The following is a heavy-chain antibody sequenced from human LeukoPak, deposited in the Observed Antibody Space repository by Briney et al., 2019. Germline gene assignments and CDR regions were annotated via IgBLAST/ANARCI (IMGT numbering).Heavy chain of an antibody. D-gene: IGHD3-16*01. Sequence: GGSLRLSCAASGFTFDDYAMHWVRQAPGKGLEWVSGISWNSGSIGYADSVKGRFTISRDNAKNSLYLQMNSLRAEDTAVYYCAKAGDLYGPFDYWDQGTLVTVSS. V-gene: IGHV3-9*01. J-gene: IGHJ4*02. CDR2: ISWNSGSI. CDR3: AKAGDLYGPFDY. CDR1: GFTFDDYA.